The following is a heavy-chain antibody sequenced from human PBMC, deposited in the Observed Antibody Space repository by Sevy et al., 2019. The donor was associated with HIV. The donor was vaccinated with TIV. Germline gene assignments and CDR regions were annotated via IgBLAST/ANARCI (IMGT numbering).Heavy chain of an antibody. Sequence: ASVKVSCKASGGTFSSYAISWVRQAPGQGLEWMGGIIPIFGTANYAQKFQGRVTITADESTSTAYMEPSSLRSEDTAVYYCARDSRIVKYSSSWYGFFDIWGQGTMVTVSS. CDR3: ARDSRIVKYSSSWYGFFDI. CDR1: GGTFSSYA. V-gene: IGHV1-69*13. CDR2: IIPIFGTA. D-gene: IGHD6-13*01. J-gene: IGHJ3*02.